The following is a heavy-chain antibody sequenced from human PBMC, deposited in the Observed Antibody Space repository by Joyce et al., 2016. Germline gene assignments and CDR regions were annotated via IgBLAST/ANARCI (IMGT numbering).Heavy chain of an antibody. J-gene: IGHJ4*02. CDR3: ARSSYTNGIFDY. CDR2: LSSSSSYI. Sequence: EVQLVESGGGLVKPGGSLRLSCAASGFTFSRYSMSWVRQSPGKGRECVSSLSSSSSYIKYTDSVKGRFTISRDNAKNSLYLQMNSLRVEDTAVYYCARSSYTNGIFDYWCQGTLVTVSS. V-gene: IGHV3-21*01. D-gene: IGHD2-8*01. CDR1: GFTFSRYS.